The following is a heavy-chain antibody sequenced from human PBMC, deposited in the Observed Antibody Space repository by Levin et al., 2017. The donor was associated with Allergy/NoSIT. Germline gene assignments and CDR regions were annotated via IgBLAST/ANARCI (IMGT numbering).Heavy chain of an antibody. D-gene: IGHD3-10*01. Sequence: RGESLKISCAASGFTFRHYAMTWVRQAPGKGLEWVSAISGEGGVSYYTDSVKGRFSVSRDNSENTLYLHMNSLRAEDTAVYYCAKDYSWGSGSYVGLEYWGQGTQVTVSS. J-gene: IGHJ4*02. V-gene: IGHV3-23*01. CDR2: ISGEGGVS. CDR3: AKDYSWGSGSYVGLEY. CDR1: GFTFRHYA.